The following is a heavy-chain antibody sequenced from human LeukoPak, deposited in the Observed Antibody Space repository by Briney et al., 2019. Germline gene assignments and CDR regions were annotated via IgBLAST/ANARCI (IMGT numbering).Heavy chain of an antibody. CDR1: GGSFSGYY. J-gene: IGHJ5*02. CDR2: INHSGST. CDR3: ARGRASYLLPDNWFDP. Sequence: SETLSLTCAVYGGSFSGYYWSWIRQPPGKGLEWIGEINHSGSTNYNPSLKSRVTISVDTSKNQFSLKLSSVTAADTAVYYCARGRASYLLPDNWFDPWGQGTLVTVSS. V-gene: IGHV4-34*01. D-gene: IGHD2-2*01.